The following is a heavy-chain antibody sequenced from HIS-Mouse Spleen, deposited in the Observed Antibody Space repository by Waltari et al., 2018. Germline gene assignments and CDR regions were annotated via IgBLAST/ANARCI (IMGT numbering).Heavy chain of an antibody. D-gene: IGHD1-26*01. CDR3: ARDRYSGSYSSPQEEYYFDY. CDR2: MNPNSGNT. J-gene: IGHJ4*02. Sequence: QVQLVQSGAEVKKPGASVKVSCKASGYTFTSYDINWVRQATGQGLEWMGWMNPNSGNTGYAQKYQGRVTMTRNTSISTAYMELSSLRSEDTAVYYCARDRYSGSYSSPQEEYYFDYWGQGTLVTVSS. CDR1: GYTFTSYD. V-gene: IGHV1-8*01.